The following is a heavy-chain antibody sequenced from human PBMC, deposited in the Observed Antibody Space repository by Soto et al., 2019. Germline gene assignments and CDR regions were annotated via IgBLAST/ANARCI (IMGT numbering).Heavy chain of an antibody. CDR1: RFTFSSYA. Sequence: PGGSLRLSCAASRFTFSSYAMSWVRQAPGKGLEWVSAISGSGGSTYYADSVKGRFTISRDNSKNTLYLQMNSLRAEDTAVYYCAKTHYYDSSGNGLNAFDIWGQGTMVTVSS. CDR2: ISGSGGST. D-gene: IGHD3-22*01. J-gene: IGHJ3*02. CDR3: AKTHYYDSSGNGLNAFDI. V-gene: IGHV3-23*01.